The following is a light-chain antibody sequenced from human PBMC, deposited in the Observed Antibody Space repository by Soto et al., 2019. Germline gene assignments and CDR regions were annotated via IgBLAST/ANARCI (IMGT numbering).Light chain of an antibody. V-gene: IGLV2-11*01. Sequence: QSALTQPRSVSGSPGQSVTISCTGTSSDVGGHNFVSWYQQHPGIAPKLMIYDVNKRPSGVPDRFSGSKSGNTASLTIPGLQAEDEADYYCCSYAGSNKVIFGGGTQLTVL. CDR2: DVN. CDR3: CSYAGSNKVI. CDR1: SSDVGGHNF. J-gene: IGLJ2*01.